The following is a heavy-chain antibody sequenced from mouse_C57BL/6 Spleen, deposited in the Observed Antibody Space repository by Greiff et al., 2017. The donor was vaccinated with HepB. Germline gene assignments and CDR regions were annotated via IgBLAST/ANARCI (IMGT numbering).Heavy chain of an antibody. CDR3: TRGGGYGSIHWYFDG. CDR2: IDPETGGT. J-gene: IGHJ1*03. Sequence: VQLQQSGAELVRPGASVTLSCKASGYTFTDYEMHWVKQTPVHGLEWIGAIDPETGGTAYNQKFKGKAILTADKSSSAAYMGLRSLTSEDAAVYYCTRGGGYGSIHWYFDGWGTGTTVTVAS. D-gene: IGHD1-1*01. V-gene: IGHV1-15*01. CDR1: GYTFTDYE.